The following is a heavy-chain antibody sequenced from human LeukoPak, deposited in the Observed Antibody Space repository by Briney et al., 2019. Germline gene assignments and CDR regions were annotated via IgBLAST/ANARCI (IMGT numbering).Heavy chain of an antibody. CDR3: AKDGQVNQPDRLFTD. CDR2: ISGSGGTT. V-gene: IGHV3-23*01. D-gene: IGHD1-14*01. Sequence: GGSLILSCAASGFTFSSYAMSWVRQAPGKGLEWVSVISGSGGTTHYADSVKGRFTISRDNSKNTLYLQMNSLRGEDTAVYYCAKDGQVNQPDRLFTDWGQGTLVIVSS. J-gene: IGHJ4*02. CDR1: GFTFSSYA.